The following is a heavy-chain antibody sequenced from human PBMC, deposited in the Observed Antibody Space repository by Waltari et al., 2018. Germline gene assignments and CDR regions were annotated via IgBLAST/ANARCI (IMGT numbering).Heavy chain of an antibody. CDR3: ARVRAGPNWLDP. CDR1: GYTFTASY. V-gene: IGHV1-2*02. CDR2: INPNRGGT. D-gene: IGHD6-19*01. J-gene: IGHJ5*02. Sequence: QVQLVQSGAEVKKPGASVKVSCKASGYTFTASYIHWVRQAPGQGLGWMGWINPNRGGTDYAQKFRGRVTVTSDTSVNTADMQVHRLTSDDTAVYYCARVRAGPNWLDPWGQGTLVTVSS.